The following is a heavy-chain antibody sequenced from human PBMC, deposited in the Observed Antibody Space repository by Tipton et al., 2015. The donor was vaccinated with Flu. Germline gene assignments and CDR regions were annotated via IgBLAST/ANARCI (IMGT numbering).Heavy chain of an antibody. V-gene: IGHV1-69*01. J-gene: IGHJ3*02. Sequence: QLVQSGAEVKKPGSSVKVSCTAPGGTFSSYAISWVRQSPGQGLEWMGGIIPIFGTANYAQKFQDRVTITADETTSTAYMELSSLRSEDTAVYYCAREKAHQLVLYDAFVIWGQGTMFTVSS. CDR2: IIPIFGTA. CDR1: GGTFSSYA. CDR3: AREKAHQLVLYDAFVI. D-gene: IGHD6-13*01.